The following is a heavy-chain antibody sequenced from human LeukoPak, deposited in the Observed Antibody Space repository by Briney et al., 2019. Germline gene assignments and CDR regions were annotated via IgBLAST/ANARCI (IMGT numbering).Heavy chain of an antibody. CDR3: AREYSSSGGYYYYMDV. Sequence: SETLYLTCTVSGGSISSGSYYWSWIRQPAGKGLEWIGRIYTSGSTNYNPSLKSRVTISVDTSKNQFSLKLSSVTAADTAVYYCAREYSSSGGYYYYMDVWGKGTTVTVSS. D-gene: IGHD6-6*01. CDR2: IYTSGST. CDR1: GGSISSGSYY. J-gene: IGHJ6*03. V-gene: IGHV4-61*02.